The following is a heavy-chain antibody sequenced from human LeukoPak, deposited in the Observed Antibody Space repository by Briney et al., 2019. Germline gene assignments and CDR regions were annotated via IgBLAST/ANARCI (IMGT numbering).Heavy chain of an antibody. Sequence: GRSLRLSCAASGFTLSSYGMHWVRQAPGKGLEWVAVISYDGTNKYYADSVRGRFTISRDNSKNTLYLQMNSLRAEDTAVYYCAKDYNLMVRGVRDYFDYWGQGTLVTVSS. J-gene: IGHJ4*02. D-gene: IGHD3-10*01. CDR2: ISYDGTNK. CDR3: AKDYNLMVRGVRDYFDY. CDR1: GFTLSSYG. V-gene: IGHV3-30*18.